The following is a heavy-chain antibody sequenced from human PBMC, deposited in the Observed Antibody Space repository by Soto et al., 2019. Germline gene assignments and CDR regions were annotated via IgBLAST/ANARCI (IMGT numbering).Heavy chain of an antibody. Sequence: QVQLVQSGAEVKKPGASVKVSCKASGYTFTSYGISWVRQAPGQGLEWMGWISAHNGNTNYAQKLQGRVTMTTDTTTSTDYMELRSLRSDDTAVYYCARDGVGYYYDSSGYNGAFDIWGQGTMVTVSS. D-gene: IGHD3-22*01. J-gene: IGHJ3*02. CDR1: GYTFTSYG. CDR3: ARDGVGYYYDSSGYNGAFDI. V-gene: IGHV1-18*01. CDR2: ISAHNGNT.